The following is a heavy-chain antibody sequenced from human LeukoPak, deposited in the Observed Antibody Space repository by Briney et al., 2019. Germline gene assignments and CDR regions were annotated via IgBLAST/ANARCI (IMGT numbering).Heavy chain of an antibody. D-gene: IGHD2-2*03. Sequence: PSETLSLTCAVYGGSFSGYYLSWIRQPPGKGLEWIGEINHSGSTNYNPSLKSRVTISVDTSKNQFSLKLSSVTAADTAVYYCARFMDPYYFDYWGQGTLVTVSS. CDR3: ARFMDPYYFDY. V-gene: IGHV4-34*01. J-gene: IGHJ4*02. CDR2: INHSGST. CDR1: GGSFSGYY.